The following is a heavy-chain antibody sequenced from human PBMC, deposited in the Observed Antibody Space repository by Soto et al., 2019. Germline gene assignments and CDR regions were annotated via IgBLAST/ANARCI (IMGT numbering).Heavy chain of an antibody. Sequence: PGASLRLSCAASGFTFSSYSMNWVRQAPGKGLEWVSSISSSSSYIYYADSVKGRFTISRDNAKNSLYLQMNSLRAEDTAVYYCARDRGHCSGGSCPADYWGQGTLVTVSS. CDR2: ISSSSSYI. CDR3: ARDRGHCSGGSCPADY. D-gene: IGHD2-15*01. V-gene: IGHV3-21*01. J-gene: IGHJ4*02. CDR1: GFTFSSYS.